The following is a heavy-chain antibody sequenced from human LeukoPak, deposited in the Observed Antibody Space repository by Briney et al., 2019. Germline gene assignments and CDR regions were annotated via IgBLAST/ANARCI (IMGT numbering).Heavy chain of an antibody. CDR1: RFTFNTYA. CDR3: AKGGFGKGVFDS. D-gene: IGHD3-16*01. V-gene: IGHV3-23*01. Sequence: GGSLRLSCAASRFTFNTYAMSWVRQAPGKGLEWISRINGGGRGTYYTDSLKGRFTISRDNSKNTLYLHMNSLRAEDTARYYCAKGGFGKGVFDSWGQGTVVTVSS. J-gene: IGHJ4*01. CDR2: INGGGRGT.